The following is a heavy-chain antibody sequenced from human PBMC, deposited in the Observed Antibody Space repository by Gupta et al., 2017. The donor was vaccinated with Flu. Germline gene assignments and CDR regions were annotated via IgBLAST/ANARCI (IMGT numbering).Heavy chain of an antibody. Sequence: GWFRQSPGKELEWIGYIHYSGNTYYKSSLKSRLSMSVDTSKNQFSLKLRSVTAEDTAMYYCTRKDAGWYAFDIWGRGTMVTVSS. V-gene: IGHV4-28*01. CDR3: TRKDAGWYAFDI. CDR2: IHYSGNT. J-gene: IGHJ3*02. D-gene: IGHD6-19*01.